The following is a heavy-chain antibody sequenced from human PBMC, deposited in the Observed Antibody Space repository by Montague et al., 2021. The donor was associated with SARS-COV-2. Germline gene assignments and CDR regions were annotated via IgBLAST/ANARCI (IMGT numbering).Heavy chain of an antibody. J-gene: IGHJ4*02. D-gene: IGHD3-10*01. CDR2: ISYDGSNK. Sequence: SLRLSWAASGITFSSYAMHWVRQAPGKGLEWVAVISYDGSNKYYADPVKGRFTISRDNSKNTLYLQMNSLGAEDTAVYYCAREGLSGSYYGFLDYWGQGPLGPV. V-gene: IGHV3-30-3*01. CDR3: AREGLSGSYYGFLDY. CDR1: GITFSSYA.